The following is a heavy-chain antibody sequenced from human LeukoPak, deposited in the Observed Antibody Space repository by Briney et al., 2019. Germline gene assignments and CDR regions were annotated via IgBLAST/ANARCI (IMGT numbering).Heavy chain of an antibody. J-gene: IGHJ4*02. CDR2: ISYDGSNK. D-gene: IGHD2-2*02. V-gene: IGHV3-30*18. CDR1: GFTFSSYG. Sequence: GGSLRLSCAASGFTFSSYGMHWVRQAPGKGLEWVAVISYDGSNKYYADSVKGRFTISRDNSKNTLYLQMNSLRADDTAVYYCAKSRSSSVSCYNYWGQGTLVTVSS. CDR3: AKSRSSSVSCYNY.